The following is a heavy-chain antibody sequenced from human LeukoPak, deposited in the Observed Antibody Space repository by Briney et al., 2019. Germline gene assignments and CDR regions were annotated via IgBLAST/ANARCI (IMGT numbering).Heavy chain of an antibody. CDR2: ISPNSGAT. CDR1: GYTFTGYY. V-gene: IGHV1-2*02. Sequence: ASVKVSCKASGYTFTGYYMHWVRQAPGQGLEWMGWISPNSGATNYAQKFQGRVTMTRDTPISTASMELSGLKPDDTAVYYCARDSCGGGGCHYWYFDLWGRGTLVTVSS. J-gene: IGHJ2*01. CDR3: ARDSCGGGGCHYWYFDL. D-gene: IGHD6-19*01.